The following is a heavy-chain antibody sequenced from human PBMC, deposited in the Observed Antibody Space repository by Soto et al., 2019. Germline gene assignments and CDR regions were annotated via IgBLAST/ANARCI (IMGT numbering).Heavy chain of an antibody. CDR1: GGSIHSSYW. CDR3: ARRFDY. J-gene: IGHJ4*02. CDR2: IFHLGGA. Sequence: QVQLQESGPGLVKPSGTLSLICDVSGGSIHSSYWWSWVRQPPVRRLEWIGEIFHLGGATYNPSFESRVTISVDKAKNQFYLKLTSVTAADSAIYFCARRFDYWGPGILVTVSS. V-gene: IGHV4-4*02.